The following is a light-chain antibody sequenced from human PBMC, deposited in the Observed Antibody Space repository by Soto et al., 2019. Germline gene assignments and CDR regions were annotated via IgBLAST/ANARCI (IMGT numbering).Light chain of an antibody. CDR2: GDN. V-gene: IGLV6-57*01. Sequence: NFMLTQPHSVSESPGKTVIISCTRSSGSIASNYVQWYQQRPGSSPTTVIYGDNQRPSGVPDRFSGSIDSSSNSATLTISGLETEDEADYYCQSYDATNQVFGGGTKLTVL. J-gene: IGLJ3*02. CDR3: QSYDATNQV. CDR1: SGSIASNY.